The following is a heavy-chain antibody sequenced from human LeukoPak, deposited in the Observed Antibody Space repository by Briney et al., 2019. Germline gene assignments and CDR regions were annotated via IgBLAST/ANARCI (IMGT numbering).Heavy chain of an antibody. CDR1: GFTFSSYA. CDR3: AKFRVVTTFFWFDP. D-gene: IGHD2-21*02. CDR2: ISGSGGST. J-gene: IGHJ5*02. Sequence: GGSLRLSCAASGFTFSSYAMSWVRQAPGKGLKWVSAISGSGGSTYYADSVKGRFTISRDNSKNTLYLQMNSLRAEDTAVYYCAKFRVVTTFFWFDPWGQGTLVTVSS. V-gene: IGHV3-23*01.